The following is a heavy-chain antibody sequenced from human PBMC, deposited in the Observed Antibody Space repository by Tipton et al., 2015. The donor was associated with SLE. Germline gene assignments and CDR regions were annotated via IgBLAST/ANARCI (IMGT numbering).Heavy chain of an antibody. V-gene: IGHV4-39*01. Sequence: TLSLTCTVSGVSISSSNYFWGWIRQPPGKGLEWIGSVFRSGSTYFNSSLKNRVTVSVDTSKNQFSLKLSSVTAADTAVYYCARQPVYYYYYMDVWGKGTTVTVSS. J-gene: IGHJ6*03. CDR2: VFRSGST. CDR1: GVSISSSNYF. CDR3: ARQPVYYYYYMDV.